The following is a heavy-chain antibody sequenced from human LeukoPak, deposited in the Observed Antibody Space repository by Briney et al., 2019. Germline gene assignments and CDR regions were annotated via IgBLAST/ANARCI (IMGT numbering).Heavy chain of an antibody. Sequence: PSETLSLTCTVSADSIRSYYWSWIRQPPGKGLEWIGDFHYSESTNYNPSLRSRVTISGDTSKNQFSLKLSSVTAADTAVYFCSRDRTTITRGAFDIWGQGTMVTVSS. CDR3: SRDRTTITRGAFDI. J-gene: IGHJ3*02. D-gene: IGHD4-11*01. CDR1: ADSIRSYY. CDR2: FHYSEST. V-gene: IGHV4-59*01.